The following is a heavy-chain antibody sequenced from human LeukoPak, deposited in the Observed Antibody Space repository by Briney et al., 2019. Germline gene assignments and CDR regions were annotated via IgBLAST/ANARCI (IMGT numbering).Heavy chain of an antibody. V-gene: IGHV4-59*11. CDR2: IYYSGST. D-gene: IGHD6-13*01. CDR1: GGSISSHY. Sequence: SETLSLTCTVSGGSISSHYWSWIRQPPGKELEWIGYIYYSGSTNYNPSLKSRVTISVDTSKNQFSLKLSSVTAADTAVYYCARGEVIAAAAPASGFDPWGQGTLVTVSS. CDR3: ARGEVIAAAAPASGFDP. J-gene: IGHJ5*02.